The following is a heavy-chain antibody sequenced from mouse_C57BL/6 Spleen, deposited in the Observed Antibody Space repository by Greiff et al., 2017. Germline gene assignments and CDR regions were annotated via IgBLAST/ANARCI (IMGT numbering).Heavy chain of an antibody. V-gene: IGHV1-64*01. CDR1: GYTFTSYW. D-gene: IGHD3-2*02. Sequence: QVQLQQPGAELVKPGASVKLSCKASGYTFTSYWMHWVKQRPGQGLEWIGMIHPNSGSTNYNEKFKSKATLTVDKSSSTAYMQLSSLTSEDSAVYYCAQTAQAPAWCAYWGQGTLVTVSA. CDR2: IHPNSGST. CDR3: AQTAQAPAWCAY. J-gene: IGHJ3*01.